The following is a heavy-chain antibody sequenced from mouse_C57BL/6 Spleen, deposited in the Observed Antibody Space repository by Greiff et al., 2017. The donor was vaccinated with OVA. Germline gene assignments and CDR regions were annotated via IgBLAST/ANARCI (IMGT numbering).Heavy chain of an antibody. CDR3: TRFHYYGSGYFDY. CDR2: IDPETGGT. D-gene: IGHD1-1*01. V-gene: IGHV1-15*01. J-gene: IGHJ2*01. CDR1: GYTFTDYE. Sequence: VKLQQSGAELVRPGASVTLSCKASGYTFTDYEMHWVKQTPVPGLEWIGAIDPETGGTAYNQKFKGKAILTADKSSSTAYMELRSLTSEDSAVYYCTRFHYYGSGYFDYWGQGTTLTVSS.